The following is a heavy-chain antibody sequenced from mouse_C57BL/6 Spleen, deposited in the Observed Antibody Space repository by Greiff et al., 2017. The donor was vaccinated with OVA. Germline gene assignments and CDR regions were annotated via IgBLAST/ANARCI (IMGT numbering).Heavy chain of an antibody. CDR2: INPNNGGT. J-gene: IGHJ4*01. CDR3: ARRFHYYYGSSDYAMDY. D-gene: IGHD1-1*01. V-gene: IGHV1-26*01. Sequence: EVQLQQSGPELVKPGASVKISCKASGYTFTDYYMNWVKQSHGKSLEWIGDINPNNGGTSYNQKFKGKATLTVDKSSSTAYMELRSLTSEDSAVYYCARRFHYYYGSSDYAMDYWGQGTSVTVSS. CDR1: GYTFTDYY.